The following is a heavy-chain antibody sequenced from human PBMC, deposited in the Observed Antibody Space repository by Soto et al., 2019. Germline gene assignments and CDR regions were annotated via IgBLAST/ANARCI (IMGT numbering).Heavy chain of an antibody. D-gene: IGHD2-2*01. CDR1: CGYISSSNYY. CDR3: TIHVVSRTSSRRTWFDP. CDR2: VEKSGDA. Sequence: QLQLQESGPGLVKPSETLSLTCSGSCGYISSSNYYWGWIRQSPGKVPDWLASVEKSGDAYTSPSLSTRITVSVDASKNQFSLKVSFVTAADPAMSYCTIHVVSRTSSRRTWFDPWGHGTLVTVAS. J-gene: IGHJ5*02. V-gene: IGHV4-39*01.